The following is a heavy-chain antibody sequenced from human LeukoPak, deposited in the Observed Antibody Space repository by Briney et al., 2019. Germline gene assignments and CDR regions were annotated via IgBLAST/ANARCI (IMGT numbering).Heavy chain of an antibody. CDR2: ISGSGGST. J-gene: IGHJ4*02. CDR3: AKDRADNTAEFDY. V-gene: IGHV3-23*01. CDR1: GFTFSSYE. Sequence: GGSLRLSCAASGFTFSSYEMNWVRQAPGKGLEWVSAISGSGGSTYYADSVKGRFTISRDNSKNTPYLQMNSLRAEDTAVYYCAKDRADNTAEFDYWGQGTLVTVSS. D-gene: IGHD2-21*02.